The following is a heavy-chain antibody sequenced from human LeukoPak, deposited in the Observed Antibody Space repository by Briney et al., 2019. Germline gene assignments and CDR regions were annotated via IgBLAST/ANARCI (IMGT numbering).Heavy chain of an antibody. J-gene: IGHJ4*02. CDR2: IYSDGST. CDR1: GFTVSSNY. Sequence: GGSLRLSCAASGFTVSSNYMSWVGQAPGKGLEWVSIIYSDGSTYYADSVRGRFTISRDNSKNTLYLQMNSLRAEDTAVYYCAKELRWHYYGSGSHDYWGQGTLVTVSS. CDR3: AKELRWHYYGSGSHDY. D-gene: IGHD3-10*01. V-gene: IGHV3-66*01.